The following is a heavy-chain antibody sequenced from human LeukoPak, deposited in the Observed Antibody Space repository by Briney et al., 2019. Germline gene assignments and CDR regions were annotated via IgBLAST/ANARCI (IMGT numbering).Heavy chain of an antibody. Sequence: PGGSLRLSCAASGFTFSTYAMHWVRQAPGKGVEWVAVISYDGSSKYYADSVKGRFTISRDNSKNTLYLQMNSLRAEDTAVYYCARARSSYGYGDAFDIWGQGTMVTVSS. CDR3: ARARSSYGYGDAFDI. J-gene: IGHJ3*02. D-gene: IGHD5-18*01. CDR2: ISYDGSSK. V-gene: IGHV3-30*04. CDR1: GFTFSTYA.